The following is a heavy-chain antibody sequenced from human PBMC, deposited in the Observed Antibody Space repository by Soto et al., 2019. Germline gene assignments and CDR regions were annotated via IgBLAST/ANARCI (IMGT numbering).Heavy chain of an antibody. J-gene: IGHJ4*02. D-gene: IGHD6-13*01. CDR2: INSDGSST. V-gene: IGHV3-74*01. Sequence: GGSLRLSCAASGFTFSSYWMHWVRQAPGKGLVWVSRINSDGSSTSYADSVKGRFTISRDNAKNTLYLQMNSLRAEDTAVYYCARGGYVSSWYYFDYWGQGTLVTVSS. CDR1: GFTFSSYW. CDR3: ARGGYVSSWYYFDY.